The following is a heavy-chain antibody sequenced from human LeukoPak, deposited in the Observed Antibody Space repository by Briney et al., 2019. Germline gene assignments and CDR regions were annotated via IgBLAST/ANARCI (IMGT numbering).Heavy chain of an antibody. CDR2: ISGGGDRT. CDR1: GFTFSSYT. J-gene: IGHJ4*02. CDR3: AKVLVGNSNIFDY. D-gene: IGHD1-26*01. V-gene: IGHV3-23*01. Sequence: GGSLRLSCAASGFTFSSYTMNWVRQAPGQGLEWVSGISGGGDRTNYADSVKGRFTISRDNSENTLYLQMSSLRAEDTAIYYCAKVLVGNSNIFDYWGLGTPVTVSS.